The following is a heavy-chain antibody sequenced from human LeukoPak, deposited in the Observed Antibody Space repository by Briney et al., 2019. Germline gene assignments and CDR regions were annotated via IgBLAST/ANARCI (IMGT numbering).Heavy chain of an antibody. V-gene: IGHV1-18*01. D-gene: IGHD2-21*02. CDR1: GYTFTNYG. CDR2: ISAYNGNT. CDR3: ARDPGTQGSVTAPYYFDY. Sequence: ASVKVSCKASGYTFTNYGISWVRQAPGQGLEWMGWISAYNGNTNYAQKLQGRVTMTTDTSTSTAYMELRSLRSDDTAVYYCARDPGTQGSVTAPYYFDYWGQGTLVTVSS. J-gene: IGHJ4*02.